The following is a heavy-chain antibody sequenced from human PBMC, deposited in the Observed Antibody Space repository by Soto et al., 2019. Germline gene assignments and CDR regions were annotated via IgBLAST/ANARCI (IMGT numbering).Heavy chain of an antibody. CDR2: ISSSSSTI. V-gene: IGHV3-48*01. D-gene: IGHD3-16*02. CDR3: AREVYDYIWGSYPIYFDL. Sequence: GGSLRLSCAASGFTFSSYSMNWVHQAPGKGLEWVSYISSSSSTIYYADSVKGRFTISRDNAKNSLYLQMNSLRAEDTAVYYCAREVYDYIWGSYPIYFDLWGRGTLVTVSS. CDR1: GFTFSSYS. J-gene: IGHJ2*01.